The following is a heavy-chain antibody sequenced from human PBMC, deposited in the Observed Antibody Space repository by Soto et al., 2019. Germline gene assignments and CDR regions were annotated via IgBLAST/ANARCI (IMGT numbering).Heavy chain of an antibody. D-gene: IGHD6-19*01. J-gene: IGHJ4*02. CDR2: IKSKTDGGTT. V-gene: IGHV3-15*01. Sequence: PGGSLRLSCAASGFTFSNAWMSWFRPAPGKGLEWVGRIKSKTDGGTTDSAAPVKGRFTISRDDSKNTLYLQMNSLKTEDTAVYYCTTDGVAGTDAFDYWGQGTLVTVSS. CDR1: GFTFSNAW. CDR3: TTDGVAGTDAFDY.